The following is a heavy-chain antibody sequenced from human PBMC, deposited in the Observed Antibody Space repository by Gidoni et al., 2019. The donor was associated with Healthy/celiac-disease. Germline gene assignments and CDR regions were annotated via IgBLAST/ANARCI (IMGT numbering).Heavy chain of an antibody. V-gene: IGHV1-46*01. CDR1: GYTFTSYY. CDR3: ARVYCSGGSCYSYLDY. CDR2: INPSGGST. J-gene: IGHJ4*02. D-gene: IGHD2-15*01. Sequence: QVHLVQSGAEVKKPGASVTLSCQASGYTFTSYYMHWVRQAPGQGLEWMGIINPSGGSTSDAQKFQGRVTMTRETSTSTVYMELSSLRSEDTAVYYCARVYCSGGSCYSYLDYWGQGTLVTVSS.